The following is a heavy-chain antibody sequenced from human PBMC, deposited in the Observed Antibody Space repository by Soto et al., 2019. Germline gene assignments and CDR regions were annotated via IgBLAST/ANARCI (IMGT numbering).Heavy chain of an antibody. CDR2: INWNGGST. Sequence: EVQLVESGGGVVRPGGSLRLSCAASGFTFDDYGMSWVRQAPGKGLEWVSGINWNGGSTGYADSVKDRFTISRDNAKNSLYLQMNSLRAEDTALYYCARDPPYCSSTSCYYYYYGMDVWGQGTTVTVSS. J-gene: IGHJ6*02. D-gene: IGHD2-2*01. V-gene: IGHV3-20*04. CDR1: GFTFDDYG. CDR3: ARDPPYCSSTSCYYYYYGMDV.